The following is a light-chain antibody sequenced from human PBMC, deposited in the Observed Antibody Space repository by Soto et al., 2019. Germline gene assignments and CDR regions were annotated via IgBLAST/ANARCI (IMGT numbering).Light chain of an antibody. CDR2: KAS. V-gene: IGKV1-5*03. J-gene: IGKJ1*01. CDR3: QPYNSYS. CDR1: QSISSW. Sequence: DIQMTQSPSTLSASVGDRVTITCRASQSISSWLAWYQQKPGKAPKLLIYKASSLESGVPSRFSGSGSGTEYTINISKLHPDDFETYYCQPYNSYSFGQGTKV.